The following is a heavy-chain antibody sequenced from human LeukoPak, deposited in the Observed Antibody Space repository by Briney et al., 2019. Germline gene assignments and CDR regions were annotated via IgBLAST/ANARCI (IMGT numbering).Heavy chain of an antibody. CDR2: INHSGST. D-gene: IGHD2-2*01. CDR3: ARNGYHGPLYYYYYYYMDV. Sequence: SETLSLTCAVYGGSFSGYYWSWIRQPPGKGLEWIGEINHSGSTNYNPSLKSRVTISVDTSKNQFSLKLSSATAADTAVCYCARNGYHGPLYYYYYYYMDVWGKGTTVTVSS. CDR1: GGSFSGYY. V-gene: IGHV4-34*01. J-gene: IGHJ6*03.